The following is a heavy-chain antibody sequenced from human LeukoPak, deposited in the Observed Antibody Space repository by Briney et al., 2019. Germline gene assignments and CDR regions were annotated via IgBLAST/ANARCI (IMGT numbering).Heavy chain of an antibody. V-gene: IGHV3-7*01. CDR2: IKQDGSEK. CDR1: GFTFSGYW. J-gene: IGHJ6*02. CDR3: ARDIVRIAVAAYYYYGMDV. D-gene: IGHD6-19*01. Sequence: GVLRLSCAAAGFTFSGYWMSWVRQAPGKGLEWVANIKQDGSEKYYVDSVKGRFTISRDNAKNSLYLQMNSLRAEDTAVYYCARDIVRIAVAAYYYYGMDVWGQGTTVTVSS.